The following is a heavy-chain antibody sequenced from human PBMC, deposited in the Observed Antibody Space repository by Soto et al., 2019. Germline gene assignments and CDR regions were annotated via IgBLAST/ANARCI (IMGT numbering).Heavy chain of an antibody. V-gene: IGHV1-18*01. CDR1: GYTFTSYG. CDR2: TSGYDGRT. CDR3: ARERDVPDYDDGMDV. J-gene: IGHJ6*02. Sequence: QVRLVQSGAEVKKPGASVKVSCKTSGYTFTSYGISWVRQAPGQGLEWMGWTSGYDGRTNFAQKVQGRVTMTTGTYTSTVYMEMKSLRSDYTAVYYCARERDVPDYDDGMDVWGQGTTVTVSS. D-gene: IGHD2-2*01.